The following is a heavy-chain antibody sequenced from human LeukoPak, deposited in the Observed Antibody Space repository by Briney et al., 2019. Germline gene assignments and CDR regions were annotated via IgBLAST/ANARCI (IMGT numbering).Heavy chain of an antibody. J-gene: IGHJ4*02. CDR1: GFTFDDYA. CDR2: ISSSGSTI. CDR3: ARVRSGTWSGHEY. D-gene: IGHD3-3*01. Sequence: GRSLRLSCAASGFTFDDYAMHWVRQAPGKGLEWVSYISSSGSTIYYADSVKGRFTISRDNAKNSLYLQMDSLRAEDSAVYYCARVRSGTWSGHEYWGQGTLVTVSS. V-gene: IGHV3-11*04.